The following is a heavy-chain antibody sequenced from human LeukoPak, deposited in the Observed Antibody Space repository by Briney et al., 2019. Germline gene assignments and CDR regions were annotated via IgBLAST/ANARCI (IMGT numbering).Heavy chain of an antibody. CDR1: GGSLSSYY. V-gene: IGHV4-4*07. D-gene: IGHD3-22*01. CDR3: ARDRYYYDSSGKIFFDY. CDR2: IYISGGT. J-gene: IGHJ4*02. Sequence: SETLSLTCTVSGGSLSSYYWSWIRQPAGKGLEWIGRIYISGGTNYNPSLKSRVTMSVDTSKNQFPLKLSSVTAADTAVYYCARDRYYYDSSGKIFFDYWGQGTLVTVSS.